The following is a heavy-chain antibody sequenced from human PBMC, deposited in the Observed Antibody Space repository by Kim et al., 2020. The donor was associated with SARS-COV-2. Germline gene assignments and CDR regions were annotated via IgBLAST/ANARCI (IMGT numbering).Heavy chain of an antibody. D-gene: IGHD5-18*01. V-gene: IGHV3-15*01. Sequence: GGSLRLSCAASGFTFSNAWMSWVRQAPGKGLEWVGRIKSKTDGGTTDYAAPVKGRFTISRDDSKNTLYLQMNSLKTEDTAVYYCTTDTAMVIKPFDYWGQGPLVTVPS. J-gene: IGHJ4*02. CDR2: IKSKTDGGTT. CDR3: TTDTAMVIKPFDY. CDR1: GFTFSNAW.